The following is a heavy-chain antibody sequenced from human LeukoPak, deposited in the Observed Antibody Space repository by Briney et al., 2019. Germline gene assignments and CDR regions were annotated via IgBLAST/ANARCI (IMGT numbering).Heavy chain of an antibody. CDR1: GGSFSGYY. J-gene: IGHJ4*02. CDR2: INHSGST. V-gene: IGHV4-34*01. Sequence: PSETLSLTCAVYGGSFSGYYWSWIRQPPGKGLEWIGEINHSGSTNYNPSLKSRVTISVDTSKNQFSLKLSSVTAADTAVYYCARHATSYYDILTGYLNYFDYWGQGTLVTVSS. D-gene: IGHD3-9*01. CDR3: ARHATSYYDILTGYLNYFDY.